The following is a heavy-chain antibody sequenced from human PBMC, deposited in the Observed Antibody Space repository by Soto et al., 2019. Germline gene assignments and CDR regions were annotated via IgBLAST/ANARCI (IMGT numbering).Heavy chain of an antibody. Sequence: QVQLVESGGGVVQPGRSLRLSCAASGFTFSSYGMHWVRQAPGKGLEWVAVIWYDGSNKYYADSVKGRFTISRDNSKNTLYLQMSSLRAEDTAVYYCARESSSWAPGDYWGQGTLVTVSS. CDR2: IWYDGSNK. D-gene: IGHD6-13*01. V-gene: IGHV3-33*01. CDR1: GFTFSSYG. CDR3: ARESSSWAPGDY. J-gene: IGHJ4*02.